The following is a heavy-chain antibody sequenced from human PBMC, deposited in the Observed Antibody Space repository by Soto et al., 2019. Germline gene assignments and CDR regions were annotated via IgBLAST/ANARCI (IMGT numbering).Heavy chain of an antibody. Sequence: ASVKVSCKASGYTFTGYYMHWVRQAPGQGLEWMGWINPNSGGTNYAQKFQGRVTMTRDTSISTAYMELSRLRSDDTAVYYCARDFPETYDQPYYDFWSGYYGVYYYYYGMDVWGQGTKVTVS. V-gene: IGHV1-2*02. D-gene: IGHD3-3*01. J-gene: IGHJ6*02. CDR2: INPNSGGT. CDR1: GYTFTGYY. CDR3: ARDFPETYDQPYYDFWSGYYGVYYYYYGMDV.